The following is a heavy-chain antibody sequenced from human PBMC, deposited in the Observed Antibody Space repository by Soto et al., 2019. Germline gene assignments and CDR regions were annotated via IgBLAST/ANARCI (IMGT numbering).Heavy chain of an antibody. CDR2: INGDGTDI. J-gene: IGHJ6*03. CDR3: ARYWYHCMDV. V-gene: IGHV3-74*03. CDR1: GFAFNTYW. Sequence: EVQLVESGGGLVQPGGSLRLSCAASGFAFNTYWMHWVRQVPGKELVWISKINGDGTDIKYADSVKGRFTISRDNAQNTLFLYMDSLSADDTAVYYCARYWYHCMDVWGKGTTVTVSS. D-gene: IGHD1-20*01.